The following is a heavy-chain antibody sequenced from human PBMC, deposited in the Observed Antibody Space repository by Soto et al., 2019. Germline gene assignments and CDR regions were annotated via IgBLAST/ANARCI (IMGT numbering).Heavy chain of an antibody. CDR3: TSHGNTGSYYDAFDI. CDR1: GGSISSSRCH. J-gene: IGHJ3*02. V-gene: IGHV4-39*01. CDR2: IKYSGPT. Sequence: PSETLSLTCTVSGGSISSSRCHWGWIRQPPGKGLEWIASIKYSGPTFYNPSLKSRVTLSVDTSKNKFALKLSSETAAETAVYYCTSHGNTGSYYDAFDIWGQGTMVTDSS. D-gene: IGHD1-26*01.